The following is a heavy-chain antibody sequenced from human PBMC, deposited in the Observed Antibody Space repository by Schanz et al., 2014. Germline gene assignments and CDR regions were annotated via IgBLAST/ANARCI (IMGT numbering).Heavy chain of an antibody. D-gene: IGHD3-10*01. CDR1: GFSVGNKY. J-gene: IGHJ6*02. Sequence: DVQLLESGGGLVQPGGSLRLSCAASGFSVGNKYMNWVRQAPGKGLEWVSASSGGGGTTYYTDSVKGRFTSSRDNSKSTLYLQMNSLRAEDTAVYYCAKDGPGGSGSYSADGGMDVWGQGTTVTVSS. CDR2: SSGGGGTT. CDR3: AKDGPGGSGSYSADGGMDV. V-gene: IGHV3-23*01.